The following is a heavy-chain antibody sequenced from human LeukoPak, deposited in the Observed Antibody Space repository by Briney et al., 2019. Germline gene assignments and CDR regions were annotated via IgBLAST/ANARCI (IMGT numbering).Heavy chain of an antibody. CDR3: AKYGNGGWVFDN. CDR2: IYYSGGT. Sequence: SETLSLTCTVSGVSIGSDDWTWIRQAPGKGLEYIGYIYYSGGTNYNPSLKSRVTISVDTSKTQSALKLSSVTGADTAVYFCAKYGNGGWVFDNWGQGTLVTVSS. V-gene: IGHV4-59*08. D-gene: IGHD6-19*01. CDR1: GVSIGSDD. J-gene: IGHJ4*02.